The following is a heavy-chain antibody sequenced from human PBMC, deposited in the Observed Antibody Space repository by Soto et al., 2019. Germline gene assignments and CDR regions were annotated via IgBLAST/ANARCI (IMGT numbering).Heavy chain of an antibody. CDR2: INPGGGST. CDR1: GYTFTTYY. Sequence: EPGASVKVSCKASGYTFTTYYMHWVRQAPGQGLEWMGIINPGGGSTIYAQKFQGRVSMTRDTSTSTVYMELSSLRSEDTAVYYCARDRHPMVRGVKVNWFDPWGQGTLVTVSS. V-gene: IGHV1-46*01. J-gene: IGHJ5*02. D-gene: IGHD3-10*01. CDR3: ARDRHPMVRGVKVNWFDP.